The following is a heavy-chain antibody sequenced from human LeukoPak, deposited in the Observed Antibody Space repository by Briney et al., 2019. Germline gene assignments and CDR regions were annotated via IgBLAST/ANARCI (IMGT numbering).Heavy chain of an antibody. CDR3: ARDLYYYVSGSYPFYY. J-gene: IGHJ4*02. D-gene: IGHD3-10*01. V-gene: IGHV1-18*01. CDR2: ISAYNGNT. Sequence: ASVKVSCKASGYTFTSYGISWVRQAPGQGLEWMGWISAYNGNTNYAQKLQGRVTMTTDTSTSTAYMELRSLRSDDTAVYYCARDLYYYVSGSYPFYYWGQGTLVTVSS. CDR1: GYTFTSYG.